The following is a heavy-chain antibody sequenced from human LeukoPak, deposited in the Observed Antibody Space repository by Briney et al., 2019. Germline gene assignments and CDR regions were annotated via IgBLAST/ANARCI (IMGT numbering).Heavy chain of an antibody. Sequence: GGSLRLSCAASGFTFSSYAMSWVRQAPGKGLEWVSVIYSGGSTYYADSVKGRFTISRDNAKNSLYLQMNSLRDEDTAVYYCARAGVWGSYRGSFDYWGQGTLVTVSS. CDR1: GFTFSSYA. V-gene: IGHV3-66*01. D-gene: IGHD3-16*02. J-gene: IGHJ4*02. CDR2: IYSGGST. CDR3: ARAGVWGSYRGSFDY.